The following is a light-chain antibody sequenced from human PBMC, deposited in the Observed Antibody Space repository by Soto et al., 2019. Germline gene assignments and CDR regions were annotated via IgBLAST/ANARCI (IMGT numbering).Light chain of an antibody. V-gene: IGKV1-13*02. CDR1: QAITNY. CDR3: QQFIADPHT. J-gene: IGKJ2*01. CDR2: DAS. Sequence: AIHLTQSPSSLSASVGDRVTITCRASQAITNYLAWYQQRPGKPPKVLIYDASALISGVPARFSGSGSGTDFTLTISSLQPEDFATYYCQQFIADPHTFGQGTNLEVK.